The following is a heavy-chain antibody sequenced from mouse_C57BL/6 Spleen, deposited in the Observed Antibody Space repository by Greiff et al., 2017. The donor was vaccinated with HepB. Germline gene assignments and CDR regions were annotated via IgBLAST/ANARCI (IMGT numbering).Heavy chain of an antibody. CDR1: GFNIKDYY. J-gene: IGHJ4*01. CDR2: IDPEDGDT. CDR3: TNRYYGNYVYAMDY. Sequence: EVQLQQSGAELVRPGASVKLSCTASGFNIKDYYMHWVKQRPEQGLEWIGRIDPEDGDTEYAPKFQGKATMTADTSSNTAYLQLSSLTSEDTAVYYCTNRYYGNYVYAMDYWGQGTSVTVSS. V-gene: IGHV14-1*01. D-gene: IGHD2-1*01.